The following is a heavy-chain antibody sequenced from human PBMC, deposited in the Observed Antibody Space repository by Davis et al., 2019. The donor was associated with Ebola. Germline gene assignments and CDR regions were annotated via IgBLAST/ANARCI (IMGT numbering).Heavy chain of an antibody. J-gene: IGHJ4*02. V-gene: IGHV3-23*01. D-gene: IGHD1-20*01. CDR2: ISGSGGSI. CDR1: GFTFSSYA. Sequence: GESLKISCAASGFTFSSYAMSWVRQAPGKGLEWVSAISGSGGSIYYADSVKGRFTISRDNAKNSLYLQMNSLRAEDTAVYYCARDLLTGTTWDYWGQGTLVTVSS. CDR3: ARDLLTGTTWDY.